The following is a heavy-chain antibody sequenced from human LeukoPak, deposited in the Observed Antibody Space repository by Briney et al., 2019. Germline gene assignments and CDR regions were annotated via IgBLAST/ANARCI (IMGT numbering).Heavy chain of an antibody. CDR1: GYTFTSYG. J-gene: IGHJ4*02. V-gene: IGHV1-18*01. CDR3: ARDPLQNGYDENDY. D-gene: IGHD5-12*01. CDR2: ISAYNGNT. Sequence: ASVKVSCKASGYTFTSYGISWVRQAPGQGLEWMGWISAYNGNTNYAQKLQGRVTMTTDTSTSTAYMELRSLRSDDTAVYYCARDPLQNGYDENDYWGQGTLVTVSS.